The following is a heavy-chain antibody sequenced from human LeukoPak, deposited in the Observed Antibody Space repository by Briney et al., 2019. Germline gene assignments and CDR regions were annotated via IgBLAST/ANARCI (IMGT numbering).Heavy chain of an antibody. V-gene: IGHV3-7*03. CDR3: ATFGVIVRNDYFDF. Sequence: GGSLRLSCEGSGFTFSNYWMGWVRQAPGKGLQWVANIKTDGSEKYYVDSVKGRFTISRDNAKNSLYLQMSSLRAEDTAVYFCATFGVIVRNDYFDFRGQGALVAVSS. CDR1: GFTFSNYW. D-gene: IGHD3-3*01. J-gene: IGHJ4*02. CDR2: IKTDGSEK.